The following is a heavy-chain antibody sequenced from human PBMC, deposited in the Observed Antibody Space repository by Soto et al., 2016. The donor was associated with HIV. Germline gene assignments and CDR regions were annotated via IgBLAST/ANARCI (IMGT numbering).Heavy chain of an antibody. CDR1: GFTFSGYA. V-gene: IGHV3-23*01. CDR3: AKDGAAASLFQH. D-gene: IGHD6-13*01. J-gene: IGHJ1*01. CDR2: ISGSGGST. Sequence: EVQLLESGGGLVQPGGSLRLSCAASGFTFSGYAMSWVRQAPGKGLEWVSAISGSGGSTYYADSVKGRFTISRDNSKNTLYLQMNSLRAEDTAVYYCAKDGAAASLFQHWGQGTLVTVSS.